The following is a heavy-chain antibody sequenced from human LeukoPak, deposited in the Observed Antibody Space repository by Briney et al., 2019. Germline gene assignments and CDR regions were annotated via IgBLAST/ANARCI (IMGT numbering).Heavy chain of an antibody. CDR2: IYSGGST. V-gene: IGHV3-66*01. D-gene: IGHD3-10*01. Sequence: GGSLRLSCAASGFTVSSNYMSWVRQAPGKGLEWVSVIYSGGSTYYADSVKGRFTISRDNSKNTLYLQMNSLRAEDTAVYYCARDLDGSGRFDYWGQGTLVTVSS. CDR1: GFTVSSNY. J-gene: IGHJ4*02. CDR3: ARDLDGSGRFDY.